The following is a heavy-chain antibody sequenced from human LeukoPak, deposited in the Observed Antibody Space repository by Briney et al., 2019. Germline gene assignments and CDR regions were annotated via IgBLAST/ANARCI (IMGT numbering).Heavy chain of an antibody. CDR2: ITPFLGIA. D-gene: IGHD3-16*01. J-gene: IGHJ4*02. CDR1: GDTFSSYA. V-gene: IGHV1-69*04. Sequence: SVTVSCKDSGDTFSSYAINWVRQAPGQGPEWMGRITPFLGIANYPQKFQGRVTITADESTTSVYMELSSLRSEDTAVYYCAREASREVGLMWPRLGGQDCRYDHWGQGTLVTVSS. CDR3: AREASREVGLMWPRLGGQDCRYDH.